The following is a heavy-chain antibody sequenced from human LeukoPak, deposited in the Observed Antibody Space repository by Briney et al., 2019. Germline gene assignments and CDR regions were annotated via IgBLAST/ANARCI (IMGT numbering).Heavy chain of an antibody. J-gene: IGHJ6*02. Sequence: GESLRISCKGSGYSFTSYWISWVRQMPGKGLEWMGRIDPSDSYTNYSPSFQGHVTISADKSISTAYLQWSSLKASDTAMYYCATQTPYCSSTSCRYGMDVWGQGTTVTVSS. D-gene: IGHD2-2*01. CDR3: ATQTPYCSSTSCRYGMDV. CDR1: GYSFTSYW. CDR2: IDPSDSYT. V-gene: IGHV5-10-1*01.